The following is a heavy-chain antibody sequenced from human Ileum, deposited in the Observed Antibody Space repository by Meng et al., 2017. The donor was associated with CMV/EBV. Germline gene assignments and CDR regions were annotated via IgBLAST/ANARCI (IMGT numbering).Heavy chain of an antibody. V-gene: IGHV3-30*02. CDR1: FTFISYG. J-gene: IGHJ5*02. CDR3: AKILSLSIAARPGWFDP. Sequence: FTFISYGMHWVRQAPGKGLEWVAFIRYDGSNKYYADSVKGRFTISRDNSKNTLYLQMNSLRAEDTAVYYCAKILSLSIAARPGWFDPWGQGTLVTVSS. CDR2: IRYDGSNK. D-gene: IGHD6-6*01.